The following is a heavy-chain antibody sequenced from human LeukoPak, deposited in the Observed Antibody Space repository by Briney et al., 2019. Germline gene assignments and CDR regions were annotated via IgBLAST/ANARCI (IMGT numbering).Heavy chain of an antibody. D-gene: IGHD2-15*01. Sequence: PGGSLRLSCAASGFTFRTYAMSWFRQAPGKGLEWVSAISNNGGYTYYADSVQGRFTISRDNSKSTLCLQMNSLRAEDTAVYYCAKQLGYCSDGSCYFPYWGQGTLVTVSS. J-gene: IGHJ4*02. CDR3: AKQLGYCSDGSCYFPY. V-gene: IGHV3-23*01. CDR2: ISNNGGYT. CDR1: GFTFRTYA.